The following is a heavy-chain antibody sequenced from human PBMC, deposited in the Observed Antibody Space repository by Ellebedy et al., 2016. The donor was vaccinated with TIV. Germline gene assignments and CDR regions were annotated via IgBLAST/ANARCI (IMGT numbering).Heavy chain of an antibody. V-gene: IGHV3-30-3*01. CDR3: AREIMDV. J-gene: IGHJ6*03. Sequence: GGSLRLSXAASGFTFSSYAMHWVRQAPGKGLEWVAVISYDGSNKYYADSVKGRFTISRDNSKNTLYLQMNSLRAEDTAVYYCAREIMDVWGKGTTVTVSS. CDR1: GFTFSSYA. CDR2: ISYDGSNK.